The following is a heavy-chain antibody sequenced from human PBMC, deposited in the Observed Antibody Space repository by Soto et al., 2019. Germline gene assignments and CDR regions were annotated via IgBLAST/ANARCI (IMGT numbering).Heavy chain of an antibody. CDR2: ISSNGGSI. J-gene: IGHJ4*02. CDR3: ARGPVVGTYYDSPLDH. V-gene: IGHV3-64*02. D-gene: IGHD3-16*01. Sequence: EVQLVESGEGLVQPGGSLRLSCKASGFTFSAYAMNWVRQAPGKGLEYVSGISSNGGSIFYADSVKGRFTISRDNSKSTLYLQMGSLRAEDMAEYYCARGPVVGTYYDSPLDHWGQGTLVTVSS. CDR1: GFTFSAYA.